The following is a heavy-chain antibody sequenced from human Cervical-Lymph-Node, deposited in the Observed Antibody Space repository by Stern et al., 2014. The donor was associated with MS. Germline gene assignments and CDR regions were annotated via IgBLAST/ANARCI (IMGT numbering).Heavy chain of an antibody. Sequence: VQLVESGAEVKKPGASVKVSCKASGYTLTNNDIIWVRQATGQGLEWMGWLNPNNGNTGYAQKFQGRVTMTRDTSINTAYMDLSSLRSEDTAVYYCARGVSRPSRYYGMDVWGQGTTVTAPS. J-gene: IGHJ6*02. D-gene: IGHD1-1*01. CDR2: LNPNNGNT. V-gene: IGHV1-8*01. CDR1: GYTLTNND. CDR3: ARGVSRPSRYYGMDV.